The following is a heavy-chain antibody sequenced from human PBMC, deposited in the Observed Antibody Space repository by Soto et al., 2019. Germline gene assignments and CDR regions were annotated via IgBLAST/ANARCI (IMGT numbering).Heavy chain of an antibody. D-gene: IGHD1-26*01. V-gene: IGHV3-48*02. CDR3: AGEGGSPNWFDP. CDR2: ISSSSSTI. J-gene: IGHJ5*02. CDR1: GFTFSSYS. Sequence: EVQLVESGGGLVQPGGSLRLSCAASGFTFSSYSMNWVRQAPGKGLEWVSYISSSSSTIYYADSVKGLFTISRDNAKNSLYVQMNSQRDEDTAVYYGAGEGGSPNWFDPWVQGTLVTVSS.